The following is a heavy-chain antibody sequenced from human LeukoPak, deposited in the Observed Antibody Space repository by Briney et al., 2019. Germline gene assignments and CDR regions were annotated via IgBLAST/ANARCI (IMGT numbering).Heavy chain of an antibody. CDR1: GFTFNSYT. J-gene: IGHJ4*02. CDR3: AKRDGYNSGPFDY. Sequence: PGGSLRLSCAASGFTFNSYTMNWVRQAPGKGLEWVSSISTSSNYIYYADSLRGRFTISRDNAKNSLYLQMNSLRTEDTAVYYCAKRDGYNSGPFDYWGQGTLVTVSS. D-gene: IGHD5-24*01. V-gene: IGHV3-21*01. CDR2: ISTSSNYI.